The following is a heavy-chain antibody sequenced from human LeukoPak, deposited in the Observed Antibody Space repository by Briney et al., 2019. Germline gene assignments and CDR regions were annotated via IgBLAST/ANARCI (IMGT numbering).Heavy chain of an antibody. D-gene: IGHD3-22*01. CDR2: ISYDGSNK. Sequence: PGGSLRLSCAASGFTFSSYGMHWVRQAPGKGLEWVAVISYDGSNKYYADSVKGRFIISRDNSKNTLYVQMNSLRAEDTAIYYCAKQAYDSPRTDFDYWGQGTLVTVSS. CDR1: GFTFSSYG. V-gene: IGHV3-33*05. J-gene: IGHJ4*02. CDR3: AKQAYDSPRTDFDY.